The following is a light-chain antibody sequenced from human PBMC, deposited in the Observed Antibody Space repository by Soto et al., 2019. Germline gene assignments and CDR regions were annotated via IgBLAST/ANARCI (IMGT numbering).Light chain of an antibody. CDR3: LLSYRGDYV. CDR2: DTA. CDR1: TGPVTTGHY. J-gene: IGLJ1*01. Sequence: QAVVTQEPSLTVSPGGKVILTCGSTTGPVTTGHYPYWFQQKHGQAPRPLVYDTANIFSWTPVRFSGSLVGGKAALTLSGAQPEDEAEYYCLLSYRGDYVFGPGTKVTVL. V-gene: IGLV7-46*01.